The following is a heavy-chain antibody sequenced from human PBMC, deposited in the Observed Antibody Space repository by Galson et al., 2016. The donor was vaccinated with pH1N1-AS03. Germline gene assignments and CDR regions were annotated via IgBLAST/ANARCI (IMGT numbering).Heavy chain of an antibody. Sequence: PALVKPTQTLTLTCTFSGFSLTTTKEGVGWIRQPPGKALEWLALIYWNDDRRYSPSLRSRLTITKDASRNQVVLTMTNMDPVDTATYYCADRTHGFGDYNHWGQGTLVTVS. J-gene: IGHJ5*02. V-gene: IGHV2-5*01. CDR3: ADRTHGFGDYNH. D-gene: IGHD4-17*01. CDR2: IYWNDDR. CDR1: GFSLTTTKEG.